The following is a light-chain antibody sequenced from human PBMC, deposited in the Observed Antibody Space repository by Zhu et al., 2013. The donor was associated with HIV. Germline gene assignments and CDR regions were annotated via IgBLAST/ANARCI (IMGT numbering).Light chain of an antibody. CDR3: QQSNSYPWT. V-gene: IGKV1-5*03. Sequence: DIQMTQSPSTLSVSVGDRVTITCRASQSIDKWLSWYLQRPGKAPKLLLFEASRLQSGVPSRFSGSGSGTEFTLTINSLQPDDFATYYCQQSNSYPWTFGQGTKVEIK. CDR2: EAS. CDR1: QSIDKW. J-gene: IGKJ1*01.